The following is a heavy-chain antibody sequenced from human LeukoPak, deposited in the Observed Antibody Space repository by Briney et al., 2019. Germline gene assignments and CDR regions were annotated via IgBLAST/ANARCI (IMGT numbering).Heavy chain of an antibody. J-gene: IGHJ4*02. D-gene: IGHD3-3*01. CDR1: GXSFSGYY. CDR3: ARGPTIFGVVINYFDY. CDR2: INHSGST. Sequence: PSETLSLTCAVYGXSFSGYYWSWIRQPPGKGLEWIGEINHSGSTNYNPSLKSRVTISVDTSKNQFSLKLSSVTAADTAVYYCARGPTIFGVVINYFDYWGQGTLVTVSS. V-gene: IGHV4-34*01.